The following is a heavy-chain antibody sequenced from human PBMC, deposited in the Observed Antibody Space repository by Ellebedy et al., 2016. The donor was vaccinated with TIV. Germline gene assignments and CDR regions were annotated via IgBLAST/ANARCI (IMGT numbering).Heavy chain of an antibody. J-gene: IGHJ4*02. CDR3: SRDLEYYYDSTGYYNY. Sequence: PGGSLRLSCTASGFTFGDYAMSWFRQAPGKGLEWVGFIRSKAYGGTPEYAASVKGRFAISRDDSKNIAYLQMDSLKTEDTAVYYCSRDLEYYYDSTGYYNYWGQGTLVTVSS. V-gene: IGHV3-49*03. D-gene: IGHD3-22*01. CDR1: GFTFGDYA. CDR2: IRSKAYGGTP.